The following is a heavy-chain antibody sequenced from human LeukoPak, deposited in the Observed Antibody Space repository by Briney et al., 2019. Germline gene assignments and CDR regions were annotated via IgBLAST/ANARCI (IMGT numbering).Heavy chain of an antibody. CDR1: GFIFSSYW. V-gene: IGHV3-74*01. D-gene: IGHD6-19*01. Sequence: GGSLRLSCAASGFIFSSYWMHWVRQAPGKGLVWVSRIKSDGSSTSYADSVKGRFTISRDNAKDTLHLQMNSLRAEDTAVYYCARVGAVAGGFDIWGQGTMVTVSS. CDR2: IKSDGSST. CDR3: ARVGAVAGGFDI. J-gene: IGHJ3*02.